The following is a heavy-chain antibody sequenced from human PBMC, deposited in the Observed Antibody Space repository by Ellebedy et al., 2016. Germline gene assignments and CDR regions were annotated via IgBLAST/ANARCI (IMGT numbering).Heavy chain of an antibody. V-gene: IGHV4-59*08. CDR2: VYYSGST. CDR3: ARHTTTVTTGFDI. CDR1: GGSITTYY. J-gene: IGHJ3*02. Sequence: SETLSLTCTVSGGSITTYYWSWIRQAPGKGLEWIAYVYYSGSTNYNPSLKSRVTISVHTSKNQFSLILNSVTAADTAVYYCARHTTTVTTGFDIWGQGTVVTVSS. D-gene: IGHD4-17*01.